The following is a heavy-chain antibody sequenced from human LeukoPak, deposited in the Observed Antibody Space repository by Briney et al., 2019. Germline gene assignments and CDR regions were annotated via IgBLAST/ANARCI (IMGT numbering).Heavy chain of an antibody. CDR1: EFRFSSYG. D-gene: IGHD3-9*01. V-gene: IGHV3-30*02. CDR2: IRYDGSNK. J-gene: IGHJ6*03. Sequence: GSLRLSCAASEFRFSSYGMHWVRQAPGKGLEWVALIRYDGSNKYYADSVKGRFTISRDNSKNTLYLQMNSVRAEDTGVYYCAKDRFANILTVLHMDVWGKGTTVTVS. CDR3: AKDRFANILTVLHMDV.